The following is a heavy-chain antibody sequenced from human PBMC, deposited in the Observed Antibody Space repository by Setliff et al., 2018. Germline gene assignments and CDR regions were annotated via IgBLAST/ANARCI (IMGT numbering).Heavy chain of an antibody. D-gene: IGHD3-9*01. V-gene: IGHV1-3*04. CDR1: GYTFTSYD. CDR3: ASDGKGYDILTTYGKDV. J-gene: IGHJ6*02. Sequence: ASVKVSCKASGYTFTSYDINWVRQATGQGLEWMGWINTGNGNTKYSQKFQGRVTITTDTSASTAYMELSSLRSEDTAVYYCASDGKGYDILTTYGKDVWGQGTTVTVSS. CDR2: INTGNGNT.